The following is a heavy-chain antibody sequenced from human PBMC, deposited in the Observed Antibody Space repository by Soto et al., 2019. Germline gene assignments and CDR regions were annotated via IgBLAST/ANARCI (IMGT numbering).Heavy chain of an antibody. Sequence: EVQLVESGGGLVQPGGSLRLSCAASGFTFSDYSMNWVRQAPGKGLEWVSYISSSSSTIYYTDSVKGRFTISRDNAKKSLFLQMNSLRDEDTAVYYCASGQPSGQYYYGMDVWGQGATVTVSS. CDR3: ASGQPSGQYYYGMDV. V-gene: IGHV3-48*02. J-gene: IGHJ6*02. CDR2: ISSSSSTI. CDR1: GFTFSDYS. D-gene: IGHD3-10*01.